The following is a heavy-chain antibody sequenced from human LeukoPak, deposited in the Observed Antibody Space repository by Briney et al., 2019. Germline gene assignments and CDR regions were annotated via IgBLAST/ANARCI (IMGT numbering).Heavy chain of an antibody. CDR1: GGSISSSSYS. J-gene: IGHJ4*02. CDR3: ARDRGGYYDSSGYYPLDY. Sequence: PSETLSLTCSVSGGSISSSSYSWGWIRQPPGKGLEWIARIYYSGNTYYNPSLKSRVTMSVDTSENQFSLKLSSATAADTAVYYCARDRGGYYDSSGYYPLDYWGQGTLVTVSS. D-gene: IGHD3-22*01. CDR2: IYYSGNT. V-gene: IGHV4-39*02.